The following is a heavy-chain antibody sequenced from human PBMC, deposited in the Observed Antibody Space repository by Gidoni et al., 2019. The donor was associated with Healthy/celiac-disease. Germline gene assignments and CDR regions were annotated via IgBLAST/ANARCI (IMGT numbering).Heavy chain of an antibody. V-gene: IGHV3-33*01. J-gene: IGHJ5*02. Sequence: QVQLVESGGGVVQPGRSLRLSCAASGFNFSNYGMHWVRQAPGKGLGWVAVIWYDGSNKYYADSVKGRFTISRDNSKNTLYLQMNSLRAEDTAVYYCARDTYDGLNWFDPWGQGTLVTVSS. D-gene: IGHD5-12*01. CDR3: ARDTYDGLNWFDP. CDR2: IWYDGSNK. CDR1: GFNFSNYG.